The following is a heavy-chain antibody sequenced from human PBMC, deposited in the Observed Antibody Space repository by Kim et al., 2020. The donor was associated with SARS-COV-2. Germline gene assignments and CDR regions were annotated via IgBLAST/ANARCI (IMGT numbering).Heavy chain of an antibody. V-gene: IGHV3-23*01. CDR3: AKDRGITIFGGAKPTKN. J-gene: IGHJ4*02. D-gene: IGHD3-3*01. Sequence: VKGRFTISRENTKNTLNLKMNSLRAEDTAVYYCAKDRGITIFGGAKPTKNWGQGTLVTVSS.